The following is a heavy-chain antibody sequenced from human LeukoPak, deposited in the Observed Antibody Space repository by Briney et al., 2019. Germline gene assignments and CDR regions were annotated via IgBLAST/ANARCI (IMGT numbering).Heavy chain of an antibody. V-gene: IGHV4-34*01. J-gene: IGHJ5*02. D-gene: IGHD3-16*02. CDR1: GGSLSGYY. Sequence: SETLSLTCAVYGGSLSGYYWSWIRQPPGKGLEWIGEINHSGTTSYNPSLKSRVTISVDTSKNQFSLKLSSVTAADTAVYYCARGLTYYDYVWGSYRYTDWFDPWGQGTLVTVSS. CDR2: INHSGTT. CDR3: ARGLTYYDYVWGSYRYTDWFDP.